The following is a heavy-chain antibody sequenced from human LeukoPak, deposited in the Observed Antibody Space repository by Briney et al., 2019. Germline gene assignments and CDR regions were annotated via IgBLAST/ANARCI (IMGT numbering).Heavy chain of an antibody. CDR3: ARDPAAGIDY. D-gene: IGHD6-13*01. V-gene: IGHV3-66*01. CDR1: GFTVSSNY. CDR2: IYSGGTT. J-gene: IGHJ4*02. Sequence: GGSLRLPCAASGFTVSSNYMSWVRQAPGKGLEWVSVIYSGGTTYYADSVKGRFTISRDNSKNTLYLQMNSLRVEDTAVYFCARDPAAGIDYWGQGTLVTVSS.